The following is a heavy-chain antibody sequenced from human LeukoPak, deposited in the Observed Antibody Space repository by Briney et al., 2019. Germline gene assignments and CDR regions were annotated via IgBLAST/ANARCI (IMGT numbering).Heavy chain of an antibody. D-gene: IGHD3-22*01. J-gene: IGHJ4*02. CDR3: ARGSRKGDYYDSSGHFDY. Sequence: GGSLRLSCAASGFTFSSYSMNWVRQAPGKGLEWVSSISSSSSYIYYADSVKGRFTISRDNAKNSLYLQMNSLRAEDTAVYYCARGSRKGDYYDSSGHFDYWGQGTLVTVSS. CDR1: GFTFSSYS. CDR2: ISSSSSYI. V-gene: IGHV3-21*01.